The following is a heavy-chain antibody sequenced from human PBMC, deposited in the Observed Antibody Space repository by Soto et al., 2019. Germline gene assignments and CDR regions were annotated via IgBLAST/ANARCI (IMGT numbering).Heavy chain of an antibody. D-gene: IGHD5-18*01. Sequence: EVRLVESGGALVQPGGSLRLSCAASGFTFSDSWMGWVRQAPGKGLEWVANIKQDGSQTPYQPYLRGRFVISRDNTLKTMYLHMSSLRAEDTAVYYCVRESTWLRHYDSWGQGTVVTVSS. CDR2: IKQDGSQT. CDR1: GFTFSDSW. J-gene: IGHJ4*02. CDR3: VRESTWLRHYDS. V-gene: IGHV3-7*01.